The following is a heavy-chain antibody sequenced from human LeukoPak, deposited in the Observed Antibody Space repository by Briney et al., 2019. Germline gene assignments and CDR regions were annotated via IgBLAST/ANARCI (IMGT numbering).Heavy chain of an antibody. CDR2: IYYSGST. J-gene: IGHJ3*02. CDR1: GGSISSSSYY. CDR3: ARDYYEKGFDI. Sequence: PSETLSLTCTVSGGSISSSSYYWGWIRQPPGKGLEWIGSIYYSGSTYYNPSLKSRVTISVDTSKNQFSLKLSSVTAADTAVYYCARDYYEKGFDIWGQGTMVTVSS. V-gene: IGHV4-39*07. D-gene: IGHD3-22*01.